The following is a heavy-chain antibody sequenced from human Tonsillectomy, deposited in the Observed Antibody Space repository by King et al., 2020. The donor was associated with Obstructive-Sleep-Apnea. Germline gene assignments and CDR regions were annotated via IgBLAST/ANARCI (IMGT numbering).Heavy chain of an antibody. J-gene: IGHJ4*02. CDR3: ARDRGCSGCPIDY. D-gene: IGHD6-19*01. CDR2: IYHNGNT. V-gene: IGHV4-59*02. Sequence: QLQESGPGLVKPSETLSLTCSVSGGSVINKYWSWIRQPPGKGLEWIGNIYHNGNTNYNPSLRSRVTISVDTSNNQFSLKLSSVTAADAAVYYCARDRGCSGCPIDYWGQGTLVTVSS. CDR1: GGSVINKY.